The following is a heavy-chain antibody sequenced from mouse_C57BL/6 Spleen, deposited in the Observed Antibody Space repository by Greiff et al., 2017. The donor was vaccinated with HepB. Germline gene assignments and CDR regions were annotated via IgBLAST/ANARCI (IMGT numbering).Heavy chain of an antibody. CDR2: ISDGGSYT. CDR3: ARGLTGTFYYAMDY. CDR1: GFTFSSYA. V-gene: IGHV5-4*03. Sequence: EVMLVESGGGLVKPGGSLKLSCAASGFTFSSYAMSWVRQTPEKRLEWVATISDGGSYTYYPDNVKGRFTISRDNAKNNLYLQMSHLKSEDTAMYYCARGLTGTFYYAMDYWGQGTSVTVSS. D-gene: IGHD4-1*01. J-gene: IGHJ4*01.